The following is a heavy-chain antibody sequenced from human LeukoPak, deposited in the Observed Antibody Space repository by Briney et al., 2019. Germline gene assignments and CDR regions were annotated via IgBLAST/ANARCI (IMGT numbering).Heavy chain of an antibody. D-gene: IGHD3-10*01. J-gene: IGHJ4*02. CDR1: GYSFTSYW. Sequence: NHGESLKISCKGSGYSFTSYWIGWVRQMPGKGLEWMGIIYPSDSDTRYSPSFQGQVTISADKSINTAYLQWSSLRASDTAIYYCARPGDDSGTYYKALVYWGQGTLVTVSP. CDR3: ARPGDDSGTYYKALVY. CDR2: IYPSDSDT. V-gene: IGHV5-51*01.